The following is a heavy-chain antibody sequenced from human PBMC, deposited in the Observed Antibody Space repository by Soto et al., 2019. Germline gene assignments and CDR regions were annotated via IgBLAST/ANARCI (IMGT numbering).Heavy chain of an antibody. CDR1: GGTFSSYA. D-gene: IGHD6-13*01. CDR2: IVPIFGTA. Sequence: ASVKVSCKASGGTFSSYAISWVRQAPGQGLEWMGGIVPIFGTANYAQKFQGRVTITADESTSTAYMELSSLRSEDTAVYYCAGRKIAAAGHLFDYWGQGTLVTVSS. CDR3: AGRKIAAAGHLFDY. V-gene: IGHV1-69*13. J-gene: IGHJ4*02.